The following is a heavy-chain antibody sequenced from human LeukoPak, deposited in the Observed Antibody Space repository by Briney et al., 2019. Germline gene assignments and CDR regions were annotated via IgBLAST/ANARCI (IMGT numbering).Heavy chain of an antibody. J-gene: IGHJ3*02. CDR3: ARVRDGYNDAYDI. CDR1: GYTFTSYG. Sequence: ASVKVSCKASGYTFTSYGISWVRQAPGQGLEWMGWINPNSGGTNYAQKFQGRVTMTRDTSISTAYMDLSRLISDDTAVYYCARVRDGYNDAYDIWGQGTMVTVHS. V-gene: IGHV1-2*02. D-gene: IGHD5-24*01. CDR2: INPNSGGT.